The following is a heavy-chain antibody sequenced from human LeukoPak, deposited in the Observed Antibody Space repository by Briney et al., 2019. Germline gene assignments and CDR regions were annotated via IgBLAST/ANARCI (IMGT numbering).Heavy chain of an antibody. CDR2: IIPIFGTA. D-gene: IGHD3-22*01. J-gene: IGHJ6*02. Sequence: ASVKVPCKASGGTFSSYAISWVRQAPGQGLEWMGGIIPIFGTANYAQKFQGRVTITADESTSTAYMELSSLRSEDTAVYYCARTRSNFYYYDSSGYPADYYYYYGMDVWGQGTTVTVSS. CDR3: ARTRSNFYYYDSSGYPADYYYYYGMDV. CDR1: GGTFSSYA. V-gene: IGHV1-69*13.